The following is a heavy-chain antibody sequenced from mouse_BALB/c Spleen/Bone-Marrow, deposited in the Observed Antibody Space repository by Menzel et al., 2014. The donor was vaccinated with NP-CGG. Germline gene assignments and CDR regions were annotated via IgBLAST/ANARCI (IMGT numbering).Heavy chain of an antibody. Sequence: ESGPGLVAPSQSLSITCTVSGFSLXSYGVHWVRQPPGKGLEWLGVIWAGGSTNYNSALMSRLSISKDNSKSQVFLKMNSLQTDDTAMYYCARDYGSSYYAMDYWGQGTSVTVSS. J-gene: IGHJ4*01. CDR1: GFSLXSYG. CDR3: ARDYGSSYYAMDY. V-gene: IGHV2-9*02. CDR2: IWAGGST. D-gene: IGHD1-1*01.